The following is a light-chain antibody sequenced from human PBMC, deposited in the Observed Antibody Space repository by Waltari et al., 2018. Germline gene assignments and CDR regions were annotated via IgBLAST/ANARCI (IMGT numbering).Light chain of an antibody. CDR1: NNDIGCYHF. Sequence: QSALTQPASVSGSPGQSITISCTGTNNDIGCYHFVSWFQQHPGKAPKVIIFEVNKRPSGVSNRFSGSKSGNTASLTVSGLHPEDEADYYCCSYAGTPRVVFGGGAKLTVL. CDR2: EVN. CDR3: CSYAGTPRVV. V-gene: IGLV2-23*02. J-gene: IGLJ2*01.